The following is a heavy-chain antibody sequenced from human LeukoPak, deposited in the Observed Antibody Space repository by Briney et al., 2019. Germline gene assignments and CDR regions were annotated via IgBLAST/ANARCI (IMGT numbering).Heavy chain of an antibody. CDR3: ARVQGYCSDGRCLF. D-gene: IGHD2-15*01. Sequence: VGSVKVSCKASGYTFTGYYMHWVRQAPGQGLEWMGWINPNSGGINYAQKFQGRVTMTRDTSITTAYMELTRLTSDDTAVYYCARVQGYCSDGRCLFWGQGTLVTVSS. V-gene: IGHV1-2*02. CDR1: GYTFTGYY. J-gene: IGHJ4*02. CDR2: INPNSGGI.